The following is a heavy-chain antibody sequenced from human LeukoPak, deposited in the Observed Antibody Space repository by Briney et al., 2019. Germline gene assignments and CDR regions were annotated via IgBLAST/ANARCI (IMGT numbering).Heavy chain of an antibody. V-gene: IGHV3-7*01. CDR2: IKQDGSEK. CDR1: GFSFRSYW. Sequence: AGWSLRLSCAATGFSFRSYWMKWVRQAPGKGLEWLAIIKQDGSEKHYKGSMEGRFTISRDNAKNSLHLQMNSLRAEDTAVYYCAGGSGYLITSWGQGTLVTVSS. J-gene: IGHJ5*02. D-gene: IGHD3-9*01. CDR3: AGGSGYLITS.